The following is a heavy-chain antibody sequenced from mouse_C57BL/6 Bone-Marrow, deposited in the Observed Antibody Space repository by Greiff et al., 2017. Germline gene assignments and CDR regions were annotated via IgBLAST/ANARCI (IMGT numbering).Heavy chain of an antibody. Sequence: VKLVESGPGLVAPSQSLSITCTVSGFSLTSYGVSWVRQPPGKGLEWLGVIWGDGSTNYHSALISRLSISKDNSKRQVCLKLNSLQTDDTATYDCAKVKWGYYGSSYERYFDVWGTGTTVTVSA. V-gene: IGHV2-3*01. D-gene: IGHD1-1*01. CDR1: GFSLTSYG. J-gene: IGHJ1*03. CDR3: AKVKWGYYGSSYERYFDV. CDR2: IWGDGST.